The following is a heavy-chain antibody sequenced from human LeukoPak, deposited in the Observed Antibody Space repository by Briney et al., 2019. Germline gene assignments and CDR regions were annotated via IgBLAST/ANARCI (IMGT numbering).Heavy chain of an antibody. CDR3: AKNHDTSGYYYYFDY. D-gene: IGHD3-22*01. Sequence: GGSLRLSCAASGFTFTIYDMHWVRQAPGKGLEGVAFIRDDGSIRYYVDSMKGRFTISRDNSKNTLYLQMNSLRAEDTAVYYCAKNHDTSGYYYYFDYWGQGTLVTVSS. CDR1: GFTFTIYD. CDR2: IRDDGSIR. V-gene: IGHV3-30*02. J-gene: IGHJ4*02.